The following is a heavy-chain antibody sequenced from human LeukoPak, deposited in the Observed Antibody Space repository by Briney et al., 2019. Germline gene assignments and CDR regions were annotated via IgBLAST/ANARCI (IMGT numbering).Heavy chain of an antibody. D-gene: IGHD3-3*01. V-gene: IGHV3-66*02. CDR1: GFTVSSNY. CDR3: ARFWSGYYGFDY. J-gene: IGHJ4*02. Sequence: PGGSLRLSCAASGFTVSSNYMRWVRQARGKGLEWGSVIYSGGSTYYADSVKGRFTISRDNSKNTLYLQMNSLRAEDTAVYYCARFWSGYYGFDYWGQGTLVTVSS. CDR2: IYSGGST.